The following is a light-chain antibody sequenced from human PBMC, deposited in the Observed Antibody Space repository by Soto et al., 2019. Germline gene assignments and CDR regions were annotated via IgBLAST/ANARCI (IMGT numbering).Light chain of an antibody. CDR1: QSVYNS. V-gene: IGKV3-11*01. Sequence: EIVLTQSPATLSLSPGERATLSCRASQSVYNSLAWYQLKPGQAPRLLIYDASNRATGIPARFGASGSGTDFTLTISSLEPEDFAFYYCQQRNNWPWTFGQGTKVEIE. CDR3: QQRNNWPWT. J-gene: IGKJ1*01. CDR2: DAS.